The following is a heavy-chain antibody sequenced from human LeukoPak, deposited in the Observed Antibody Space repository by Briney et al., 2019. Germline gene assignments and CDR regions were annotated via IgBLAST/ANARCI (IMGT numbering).Heavy chain of an antibody. CDR3: ASSLRRSSGWSTSDY. J-gene: IGHJ4*02. CDR2: IYPGDSTT. V-gene: IGHV5-51*01. CDR1: GYSFTNYW. Sequence: GESLKISCKGSGYSFTNYWIGWVRQMPGKGLEWLGIIYPGDSTTRYSPSFQGQVTMSADKSISTAYLQWSSLKASDTAMYYCASSLRRSSGWSTSDYWGQGTLVTVSS. D-gene: IGHD6-19*01.